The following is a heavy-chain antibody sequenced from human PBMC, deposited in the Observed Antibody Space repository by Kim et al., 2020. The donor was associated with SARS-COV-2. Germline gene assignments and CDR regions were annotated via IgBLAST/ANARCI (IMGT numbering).Heavy chain of an antibody. CDR3: AKNWSGSDGEGDYYYGMDI. D-gene: IGHD3-3*01. J-gene: IGHJ6*02. Sequence: KGRFHISRDNSKNELYLQMNSLMAEDRAVYYCAKNWSGSDGEGDYYYGMDIWGQGTTVTVSS. V-gene: IGHV3-23*01.